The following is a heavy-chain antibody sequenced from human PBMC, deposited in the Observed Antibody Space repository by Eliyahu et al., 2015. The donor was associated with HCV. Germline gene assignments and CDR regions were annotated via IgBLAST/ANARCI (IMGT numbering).Heavy chain of an antibody. J-gene: IGHJ4*02. Sequence: EVQLVESGGGLIQPGGSLRLSCAASGFTVSTNYMIWVRQAPGKGLEWVSHLYSDGDTYYADSVKGRFTISRDNSKNTLYLQMNSLRAEDTAVYYCARCPRDDRFRGIDYWGQGTLVTVSS. D-gene: IGHD3-3*01. CDR1: GFTVSTNY. V-gene: IGHV3-53*01. CDR2: LYSDGDT. CDR3: ARCPRDDRFRGIDY.